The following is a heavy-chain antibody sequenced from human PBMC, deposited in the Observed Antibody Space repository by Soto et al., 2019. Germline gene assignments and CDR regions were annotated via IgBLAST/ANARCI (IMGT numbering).Heavy chain of an antibody. CDR3: ARAPPPYWGNFDY. D-gene: IGHD7-27*01. CDR1: GDSVSSNSAT. CDR2: TYYRSKWYN. J-gene: IGHJ4*02. Sequence: QVQLQQSGPGLVKPSQTLSLTCAISGDSVSSNSATWSWIRQSPSRGLEWLGRTYYRSKWYNDYAVSVKSRITIHPDTSKNQFSLQLNSVTPEDTAVYYCARAPPPYWGNFDYWGQGTLVTVSS. V-gene: IGHV6-1*01.